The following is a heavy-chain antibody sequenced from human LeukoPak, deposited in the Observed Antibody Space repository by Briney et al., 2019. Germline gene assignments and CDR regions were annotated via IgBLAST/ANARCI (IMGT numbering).Heavy chain of an antibody. CDR1: GGSLSGYY. J-gene: IGHJ6*02. Sequence: SETLSLTCAVYGGSLSGYYWSWIRQPPGKGLEWIGEINHRGSTNYNPSLKSRVTISVDTSKNQFSLKLSSVTAADTAVYYCARGNIVVVPAAITRRVYYGMDVWGQGTTVTVSS. V-gene: IGHV4-34*01. D-gene: IGHD2-2*02. CDR3: ARGNIVVVPAAITRRVYYGMDV. CDR2: INHRGST.